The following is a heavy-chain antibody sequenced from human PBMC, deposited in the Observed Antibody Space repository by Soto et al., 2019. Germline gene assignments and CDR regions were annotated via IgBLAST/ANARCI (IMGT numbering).Heavy chain of an antibody. Sequence: ASVKVSCKASGYTFTSYGISWVRQAPGQGLEWMGWISAYNGNTNYAQKLQGRVTITTDTSTSTAYMELRSLRSDDTAVYYCATTQLPMVTSDYSGHGTLLTVSS. CDR2: ISAYNGNT. D-gene: IGHD5-18*01. V-gene: IGHV1-18*01. CDR3: ATTQLPMVTSDY. J-gene: IGHJ4*01. CDR1: GYTFTSYG.